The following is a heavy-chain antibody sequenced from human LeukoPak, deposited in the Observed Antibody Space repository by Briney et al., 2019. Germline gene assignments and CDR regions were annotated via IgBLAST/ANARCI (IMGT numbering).Heavy chain of an antibody. V-gene: IGHV4-31*03. Sequence: PPQTLSLTCTVSGGSISSGGYYWSWIRQHPGKGLEWIGYIYYSVSTYYSPSLKSRVTISVDTSKNQFSLKLSSVTAADTAVYYCARDRYYGSGSYFADDAFDIWGQGTMVTVSS. J-gene: IGHJ3*02. D-gene: IGHD3-10*01. CDR1: GGSISSGGYY. CDR2: IYYSVST. CDR3: ARDRYYGSGSYFADDAFDI.